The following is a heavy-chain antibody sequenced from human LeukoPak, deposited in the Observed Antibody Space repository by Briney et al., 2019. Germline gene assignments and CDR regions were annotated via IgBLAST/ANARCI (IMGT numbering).Heavy chain of an antibody. Sequence: GASVKVSCKVSGYTLTELSMHWVRQAPGKGLEWMGGFDPEDGETIYAQKFQGRVTMTEDTSTDTAYMELSSLRSEDTAVYYCATDLSGYDFVLNWGQGTLVTVSS. CDR1: GYTLTELS. CDR2: FDPEDGET. J-gene: IGHJ4*02. D-gene: IGHD5-12*01. CDR3: ATDLSGYDFVLN. V-gene: IGHV1-24*01.